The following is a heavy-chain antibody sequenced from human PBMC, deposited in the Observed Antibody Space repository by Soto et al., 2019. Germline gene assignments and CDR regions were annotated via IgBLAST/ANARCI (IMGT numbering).Heavy chain of an antibody. J-gene: IGHJ4*02. CDR1: GYTFTSYY. CDR2: INPSGGST. CDR3: ASSIAAAGSSFGN. Sequence: QVQLVQSGAEVKKPGASVKVSCKASGYTFTSYYMHWVRQAPGQGLEWMGIINPSGGSTSYAQKFQGRVTMTRDTSTSTFYMELSSLRSEDTAVYYCASSIAAAGSSFGNWGQGTLVTVSS. D-gene: IGHD6-13*01. V-gene: IGHV1-46*01.